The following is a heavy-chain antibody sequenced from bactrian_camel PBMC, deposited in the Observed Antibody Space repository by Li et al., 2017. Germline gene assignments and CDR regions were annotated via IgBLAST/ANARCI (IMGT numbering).Heavy chain of an antibody. V-gene: IGHV3S40*01. CDR3: AAGGWCGGAMAY. Sequence: VQLVESGGGSVQAGGSLRLSCAASGFTFSSYYMTWVRQAPGKGLEWVSLITSSGGTPLYADSVKGRFTISQDIAKKTVYLQMNSLEAEDTDMYYCAAGGWCGGAMAYWGQGTQV. CDR1: GFTFSSYY. D-gene: IGHD3*01. CDR2: ITSSGGTP. J-gene: IGHJ4*01.